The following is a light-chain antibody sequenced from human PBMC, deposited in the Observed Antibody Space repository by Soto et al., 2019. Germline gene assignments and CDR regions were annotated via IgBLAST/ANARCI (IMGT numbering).Light chain of an antibody. Sequence: DIQLTQSPSFLSASVGDRVTITCRASQGISSYLNWYQQKPGKAPNLLIYATSTLQSGVPSRFSGSGSGTEFTLTISSLQPEDFATYYCQQSYSIVWTFGQGTKVDIK. J-gene: IGKJ1*01. V-gene: IGKV1-39*01. CDR2: ATS. CDR1: QGISSY. CDR3: QQSYSIVWT.